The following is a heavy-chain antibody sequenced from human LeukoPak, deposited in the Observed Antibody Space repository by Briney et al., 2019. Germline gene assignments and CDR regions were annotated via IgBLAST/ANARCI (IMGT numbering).Heavy chain of an antibody. D-gene: IGHD3-9*01. V-gene: IGHV1-69*05. Sequence: SVKVSCKASGGTFSSYAISWVRQAPGQGLEWMGRIIPIFGTANYAQKFQGRVTITTDESTSTAYMELSSLRSDDTAVYYCARDHDDILTGYRNFDYWGQGTLVTVSS. J-gene: IGHJ4*02. CDR3: ARDHDDILTGYRNFDY. CDR1: GGTFSSYA. CDR2: IIPIFGTA.